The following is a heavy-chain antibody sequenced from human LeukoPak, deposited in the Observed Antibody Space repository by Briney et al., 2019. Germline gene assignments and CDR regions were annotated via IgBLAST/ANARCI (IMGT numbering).Heavy chain of an antibody. CDR3: ARVSDYYDSSGQTFDP. V-gene: IGHV4-34*01. CDR1: GGSFSGYY. CDR2: INHSGST. Sequence: SETLSLTCAVYGGSFSGYYWSWIRQPPGKGLEWIGEINHSGSTNYNPSLKSRVTISVDTSKNQFSLKLSSVTAADTAVYYCARVSDYYDSSGQTFDPWGQGTLVTVSS. D-gene: IGHD3-22*01. J-gene: IGHJ5*02.